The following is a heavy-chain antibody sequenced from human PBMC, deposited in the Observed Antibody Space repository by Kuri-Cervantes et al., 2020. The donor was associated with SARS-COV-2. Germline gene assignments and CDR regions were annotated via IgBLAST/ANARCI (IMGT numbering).Heavy chain of an antibody. CDR2: ISGSGGST. CDR3: AKEGFISALGGWFDP. Sequence: GESLKISCAASGFTFSSYAMSWVRRAPGKGLEWVSAISGSGGSTYYADSVKGRFTISRDNSKNTLYLQMNSLRAEDTAVYYCAKEGFISALGGWFDPWGQGTLVTVSS. D-gene: IGHD1-26*01. J-gene: IGHJ5*02. CDR1: GFTFSSYA. V-gene: IGHV3-23*01.